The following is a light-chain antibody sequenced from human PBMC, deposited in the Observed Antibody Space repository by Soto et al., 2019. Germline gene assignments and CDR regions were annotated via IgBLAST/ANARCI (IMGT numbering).Light chain of an antibody. V-gene: IGLV1-47*01. Sequence: QSVLTQPPSASGTPGQRVTISCSGSSSNIGSNYVYWYQQLPGTAPKLLIYRNNQRPSGVPDRFSGSKSGTSASLAISGRRSEDEADYYCAAWDDSRKVVFGGGTKLTVL. J-gene: IGLJ2*01. CDR2: RNN. CDR3: AAWDDSRKVV. CDR1: SSNIGSNY.